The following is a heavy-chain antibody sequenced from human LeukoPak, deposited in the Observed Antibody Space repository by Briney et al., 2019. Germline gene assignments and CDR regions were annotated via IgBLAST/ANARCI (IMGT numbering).Heavy chain of an antibody. V-gene: IGHV3-66*01. Sequence: GGSLRLSCAASGFTVSSNCMSWVRQAPGKGLEWVSVIYSGGSTYYADSVKGRFTISRDNSKNTLYLQMNSLRAEDTAVYYCARARYSSGWSFDYWGQGTLVTVSS. CDR3: ARARYSSGWSFDY. D-gene: IGHD6-19*01. CDR1: GFTVSSNC. CDR2: IYSGGST. J-gene: IGHJ4*02.